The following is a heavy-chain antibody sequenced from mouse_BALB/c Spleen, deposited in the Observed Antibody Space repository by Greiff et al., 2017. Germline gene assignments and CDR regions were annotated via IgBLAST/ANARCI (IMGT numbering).Heavy chain of an antibody. CDR3: ARDYYGSRFAY. J-gene: IGHJ3*01. CDR2: ISSGGST. CDR1: GFTFSSYA. V-gene: IGHV5-6-5*01. D-gene: IGHD1-1*01. Sequence: EVQLVESGGGLVKPGGSLKLSCAASGFTFSSYAMSWVRQTPEKRLEWVASISSGGSTYYPDSVKGRFTISRDNARNILYLQMSSLRSEDTAMYYCARDYYGSRFAYWGQGTLVTVSA.